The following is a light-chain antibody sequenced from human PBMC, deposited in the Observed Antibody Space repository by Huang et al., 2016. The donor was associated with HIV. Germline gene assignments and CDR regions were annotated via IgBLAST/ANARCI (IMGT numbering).Light chain of an antibody. CDR1: QNIKRY. CDR2: AAS. V-gene: IGKV1-39*01. CDR3: QQSARTPRT. J-gene: IGKJ2*01. Sequence: DIQITQSPSSLSVSVGDTVIITCRASQNIKRYLNWYQHEPGKAPKLLISAASNLESGVPSTFSGSGSGTDFTTIINSLQAEDSANYYWQQSARTPRTFGQGTKLEI.